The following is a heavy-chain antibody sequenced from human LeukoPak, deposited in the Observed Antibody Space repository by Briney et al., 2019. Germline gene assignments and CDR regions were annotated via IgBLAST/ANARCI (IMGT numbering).Heavy chain of an antibody. J-gene: IGHJ4*01. Sequence: RASVKVSCKASGYTFTSYGISWVRQAPGQGLEWMGWISAYNGNTNYAQKLQGRVTMTTDTSTSTAYMELRSLRSDDTAVYYCARYGSGSYASGMFDYWGQEPWSPSPQ. CDR2: ISAYNGNT. CDR1: GYTFTSYG. CDR3: ARYGSGSYASGMFDY. D-gene: IGHD3-10*01. V-gene: IGHV1-18*01.